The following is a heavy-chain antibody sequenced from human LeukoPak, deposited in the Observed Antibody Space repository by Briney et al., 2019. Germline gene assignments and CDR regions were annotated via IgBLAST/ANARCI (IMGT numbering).Heavy chain of an antibody. CDR2: INHSGST. CDR1: GGSLSGYY. CDR3: ARGMRVIGGSDY. Sequence: SETLSLTCAVYGGSLSGYYWSWIRQPPGKGLEWIGEINHSGSTNYNPSLKSRVTISVDTSKNQFSLKLSSVTAADTAVYYCARGMRVIGGSDYWGQGTLVTVSS. J-gene: IGHJ4*02. D-gene: IGHD2-15*01. V-gene: IGHV4-34*01.